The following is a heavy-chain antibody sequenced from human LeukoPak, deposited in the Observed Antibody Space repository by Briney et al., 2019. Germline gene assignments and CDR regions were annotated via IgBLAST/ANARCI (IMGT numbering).Heavy chain of an antibody. D-gene: IGHD6-19*01. CDR3: ARGMAVAGRGNWFYA. J-gene: IGHJ5*02. CDR2: INHGGSA. CDR1: GGSFSGYY. Sequence: SETLSLTCAVYGGSFSGYYWSWIRQPPGKGLEWIGEINHGGSANYNPSLKSRVTISVDTSKNQFSLKLTSVTAADTAVYYCARGMAVAGRGNWFYAWGLGTLVTVSS. V-gene: IGHV4-34*01.